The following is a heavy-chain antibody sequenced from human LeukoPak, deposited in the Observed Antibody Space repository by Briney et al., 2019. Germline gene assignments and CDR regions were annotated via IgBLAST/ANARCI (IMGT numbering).Heavy chain of an antibody. V-gene: IGHV4-4*07. D-gene: IGHD3-22*01. CDR1: GGSITSYY. CDR2: IYTTGST. Sequence: SETLSLTCSVSGGSITSYYWSWIRQPAGKGLEWIGRIYTTGSTYYNHFLKSRVTMAVDTSKNQFSLRLSSVTAADTAVYYCARDGFYDSSGYYYNWVFDYWGQGTLVTVSS. J-gene: IGHJ4*02. CDR3: ARDGFYDSSGYYYNWVFDY.